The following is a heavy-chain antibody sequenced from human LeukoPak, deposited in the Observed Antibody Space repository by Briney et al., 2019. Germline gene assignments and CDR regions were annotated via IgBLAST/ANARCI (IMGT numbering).Heavy chain of an antibody. Sequence: GSLRLSRTGSGFTVDDYGINWVRQAPGKGVEWGGFIRSKAYGGTTEFAASVKDRFTISRDDSKSIAYLQMNSLKTEDTAVYYCTRDSVYSYGLTELGFWGQGTLVTVSS. CDR3: TRDSVYSYGLTELGF. J-gene: IGHJ4*02. CDR2: IRSKAYGGTT. V-gene: IGHV3-49*04. CDR1: GFTVDDYG. D-gene: IGHD5-18*01.